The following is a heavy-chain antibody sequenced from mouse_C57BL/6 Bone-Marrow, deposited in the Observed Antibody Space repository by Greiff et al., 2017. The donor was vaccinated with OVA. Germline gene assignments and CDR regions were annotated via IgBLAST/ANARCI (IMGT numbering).Heavy chain of an antibody. J-gene: IGHJ1*03. D-gene: IGHD1-1*01. V-gene: IGHV1-54*01. CDR1: GYAFTNYL. CDR2: INPGSGGT. CDR3: ARGLYYYGSSYFYWYFDV. Sequence: VQLQQSGAELVRPGTSVKVSCKASGYAFTNYLIEWVKQRPGQGLEWIGVINPGSGGTNYNEKFKGKATLTADKSSSTAYMQLSSLTSEDSAVYFCARGLYYYGSSYFYWYFDVWGTGTTVTVSS.